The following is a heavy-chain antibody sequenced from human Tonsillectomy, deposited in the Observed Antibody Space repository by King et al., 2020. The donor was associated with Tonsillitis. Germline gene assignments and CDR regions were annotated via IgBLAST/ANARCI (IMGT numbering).Heavy chain of an antibody. CDR3: ANGPSPDYGAHFEY. V-gene: IGHV3-30*18. D-gene: IGHD4-17*01. CDR1: GFTFSSYG. CDR2: ISYDGSSK. Sequence: VQLVESGGGVVQPGRSLRLSCAASGFTFSSYGMHWVRQAPGKGLEWVAVISYDGSSKFYADSMKGRFSISRDNSKNTLYLQMNSLRAEDTAVYYCANGPSPDYGAHFEYWGQGTLVTVSS. J-gene: IGHJ4*02.